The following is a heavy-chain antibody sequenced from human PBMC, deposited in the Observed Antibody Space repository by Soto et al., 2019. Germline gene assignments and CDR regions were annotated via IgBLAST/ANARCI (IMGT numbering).Heavy chain of an antibody. J-gene: IGHJ4*02. CDR3: ARHSKAGSGSYYNPYFDY. CDR1: GGSISSGGYS. D-gene: IGHD3-10*01. V-gene: IGHV4-30-2*01. CDR2: IYHSGST. Sequence: PSETLSLTCAVSGGSISSGGYSWSWIRQPPGKGLEWIGYIYHSGSTYYNPSLKSRVTISVDTSKNQFSLKLSSVTAADTAVYYCARHSKAGSGSYYNPYFDYWGQGTLVTVSS.